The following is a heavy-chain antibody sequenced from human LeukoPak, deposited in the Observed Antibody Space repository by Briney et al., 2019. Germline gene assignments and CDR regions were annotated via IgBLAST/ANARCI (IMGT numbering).Heavy chain of an antibody. Sequence: GGSLRLSCEASGFTLSTYWMNCVRQAPGKGLEWLAIIKQDGTEKHYKGSVEGRFTISRDNAKNSLHLQMNSLRAEDTAVYHCAGGSGYLITSWGQGTLVTVSS. CDR3: AGGSGYLITS. J-gene: IGHJ5*02. V-gene: IGHV3-7*01. D-gene: IGHD3-9*01. CDR1: GFTLSTYW. CDR2: IKQDGTEK.